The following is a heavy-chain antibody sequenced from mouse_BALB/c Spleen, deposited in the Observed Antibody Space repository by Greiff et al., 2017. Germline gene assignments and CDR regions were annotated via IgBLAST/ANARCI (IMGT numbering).Heavy chain of an antibody. D-gene: IGHD2-1*01. CDR1: GFTFSSYG. J-gene: IGHJ1*01. Sequence: EVQLQQSGGDLVKPGGSLKLSCAASGFTFSSYGMSWVRQTPDKRLEWVATISSGGSYTYYPDSVKGRFTISRDNAKNTLYLQMSSLKSEDTAMYYCARQGGNTWYFDVWGAGTTVTVSS. V-gene: IGHV5-6*01. CDR3: ARQGGNTWYFDV. CDR2: ISSGGSYT.